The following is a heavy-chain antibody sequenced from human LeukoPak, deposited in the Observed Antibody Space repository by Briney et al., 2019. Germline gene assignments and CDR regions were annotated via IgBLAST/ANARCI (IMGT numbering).Heavy chain of an antibody. CDR1: GGTFSSYA. D-gene: IGHD2-2*01. J-gene: IGHJ4*02. V-gene: IGHV1-69*05. Sequence: ASVKVSCKASGGTFSSYAISWVRQAPGQGLEWMGGIIPILGTANYAQNFQGRVTITTDESTSTAYMELSSLRSEDTAVYYCAREAPYCSSTSCYLDYWGQGTLVTVSS. CDR2: IIPILGTA. CDR3: AREAPYCSSTSCYLDY.